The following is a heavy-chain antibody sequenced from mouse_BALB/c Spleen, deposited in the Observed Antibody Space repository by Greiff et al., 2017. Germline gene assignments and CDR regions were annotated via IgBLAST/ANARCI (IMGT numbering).Heavy chain of an antibody. D-gene: IGHD1-1*01. J-gene: IGHJ3*01. CDR1: GFTFSSYA. CDR2: ISSGGSYT. V-gene: IGHV5-9-4*01. Sequence: EVQLVESGGGLVKPGGSLKLSCAASGFTFSSYAMSWVRQSPEKRLEWVAEISSGGSYTYYPDTVTGRFTISRDNAKNTLYLEMSSLRSEDTAMYYCARGLLTTVVARGFAYWGQGTLVTVSA. CDR3: ARGLLTTVVARGFAY.